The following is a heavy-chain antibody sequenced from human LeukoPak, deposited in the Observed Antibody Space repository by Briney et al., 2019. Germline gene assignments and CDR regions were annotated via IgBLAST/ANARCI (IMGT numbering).Heavy chain of an antibody. J-gene: IGHJ4*02. Sequence: ASVKVSCKASGYTFTAYYMYWVRQAPGQGLEWMGWINSYIGGRNYAQKFQGRVTTTRDTSISTAYMELSRLRSDDTAVYYCARGTTPTHSNYYETSRGFDYWGQGTLVTVSS. V-gene: IGHV1-2*02. CDR1: GYTFTAYY. CDR3: ARGTTPTHSNYYETSRGFDY. D-gene: IGHD4-11*01. CDR2: INSYIGGR.